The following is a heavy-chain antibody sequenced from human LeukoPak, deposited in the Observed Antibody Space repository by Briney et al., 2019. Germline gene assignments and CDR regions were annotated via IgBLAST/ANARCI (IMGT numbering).Heavy chain of an antibody. CDR3: AKDMGYCSSATCYGLDY. Sequence: GGSLRLSCAASGFTFINYGMSWVRQAPGKGLEWVSGISDSGGSTYYADSVKGRFTISRDNSKNTLFLQMNSLRAEDTAIYYCAKDMGYCSSATCYGLDYWGQGTLVTVSS. J-gene: IGHJ4*02. CDR1: GFTFINYG. D-gene: IGHD2-2*01. CDR2: ISDSGGST. V-gene: IGHV3-23*01.